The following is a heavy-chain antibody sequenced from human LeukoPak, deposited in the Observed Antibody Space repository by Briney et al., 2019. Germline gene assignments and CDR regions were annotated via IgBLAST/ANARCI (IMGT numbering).Heavy chain of an antibody. D-gene: IGHD5-24*01. Sequence: PGGSLRLSCAASGFTVSSNYMSWVRQAPGKGLEWVSVTYSGGRTYYADSVKGRFTISRDNSKNTLYLQMNSLRAEDTAVYYCARTRGRDAYPNDYWGQGTLVTVSS. J-gene: IGHJ4*02. CDR2: TYSGGRT. V-gene: IGHV3-53*01. CDR3: ARTRGRDAYPNDY. CDR1: GFTVSSNY.